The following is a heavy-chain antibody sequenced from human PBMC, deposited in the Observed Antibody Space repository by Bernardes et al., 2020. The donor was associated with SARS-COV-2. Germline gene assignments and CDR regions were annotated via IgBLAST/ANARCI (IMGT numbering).Heavy chain of an antibody. CDR2: IASYNGDT. CDR1: GYTFRTYG. J-gene: IGHJ1*01. Sequence: ASVKVSCKASGYTFRTYGITWVRQAPGQGLEWMGWIASYNGDTNYSQKFQGRVTMTTDTSTSTAYMELRSLTSDDTAVYYCARGSSGWNSYFQHWGQGTLVTVSS. CDR3: ARGSSGWNSYFQH. V-gene: IGHV1-18*01. D-gene: IGHD6-19*01.